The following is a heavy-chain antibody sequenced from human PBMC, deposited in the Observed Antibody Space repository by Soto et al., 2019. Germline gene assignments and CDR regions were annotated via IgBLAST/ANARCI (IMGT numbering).Heavy chain of an antibody. V-gene: IGHV3-30*04. D-gene: IGHD3-16*01. CDR3: ARDRGGLTPSRDP. J-gene: IGHJ5*02. Sequence: QVQLVESGGGVVQPGRSLRLSCAASGFTFRRSGMHWVRQAPGKGLEWVAFISDDGRKKYYPDFVKGRFTLSRDNSKNTLYLQMNSLRAEDPAVYYCARDRGGLTPSRDPWGQGTLVTVSS. CDR2: ISDDGRKK. CDR1: GFTFRRSG.